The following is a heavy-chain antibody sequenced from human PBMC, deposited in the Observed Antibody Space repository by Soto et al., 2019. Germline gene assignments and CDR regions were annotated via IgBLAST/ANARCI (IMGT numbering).Heavy chain of an antibody. D-gene: IGHD2-2*01. CDR3: ARDLRLGYCSSTSCPHPKNWFDP. CDR2: IYTSGST. Sequence: PLETLSLTCTVSGGSLSSYYWRWIRQPPGKGLEWIGRIYTSGSTNYNPSLKSRVTMSVDTSKNQFSLKLSSVTAADTAVYYCARDLRLGYCSSTSCPHPKNWFDPWGQGTLVTVS. V-gene: IGHV4-4*07. CDR1: GGSLSSYY. J-gene: IGHJ5*02.